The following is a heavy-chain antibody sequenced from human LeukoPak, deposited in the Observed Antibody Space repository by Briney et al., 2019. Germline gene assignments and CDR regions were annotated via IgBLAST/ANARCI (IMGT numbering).Heavy chain of an antibody. J-gene: IGHJ5*02. CDR3: ARDSGNGWGWFDP. Sequence: GGSLRLSCAASGFTFSTYAMQWVRQAPGKGLEYVSAISSNGGITYYANSVKGRFTISRDNSKNTLYLQMNSLRAEDTAVYYCARDSGNGWGWFDPWGQGTLVTVSS. D-gene: IGHD6-19*01. CDR2: ISSNGGIT. V-gene: IGHV3-64*01. CDR1: GFTFSTYA.